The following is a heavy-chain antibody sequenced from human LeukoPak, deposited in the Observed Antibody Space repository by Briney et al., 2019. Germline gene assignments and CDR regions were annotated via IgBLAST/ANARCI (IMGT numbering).Heavy chain of an antibody. CDR2: ISSSGSTI. CDR1: GFTFSDYY. Sequence: PEGSLRLSCAASGFTFSDYYMSWIRQAPGKGVEWVSYISSSGSTIYYADSVKGRFTISRDNAKNSLYLQMNSLRADDTAVYYCARRPTLTRTLAFDIWGQGTMVTVSS. D-gene: IGHD1-20*01. J-gene: IGHJ3*02. V-gene: IGHV3-11*01. CDR3: ARRPTLTRTLAFDI.